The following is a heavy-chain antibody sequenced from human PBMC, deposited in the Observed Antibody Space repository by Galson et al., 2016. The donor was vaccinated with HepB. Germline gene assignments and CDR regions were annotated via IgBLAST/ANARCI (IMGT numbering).Heavy chain of an antibody. CDR2: IIPIFGTA. Sequence: SVKVSCKASGGTFSSYAISWVRQAPGQGLEWMGGIIPIFGTANYAQKFQGRVTITADKSPSTAYMELSSLRSEDTAVYYCASSGDLGDLYCSSTSCPPDYNGMDVWGQGTTVTVSS. D-gene: IGHD2-2*01. V-gene: IGHV1-69*06. J-gene: IGHJ6*02. CDR3: ASSGDLGDLYCSSTSCPPDYNGMDV. CDR1: GGTFSSYA.